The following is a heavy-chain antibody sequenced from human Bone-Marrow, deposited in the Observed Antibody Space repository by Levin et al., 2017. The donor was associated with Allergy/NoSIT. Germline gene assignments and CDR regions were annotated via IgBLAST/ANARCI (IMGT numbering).Heavy chain of an antibody. CDR1: GYTFTGYY. Sequence: ASVKVSCKASGYTFTGYYMHWVRQAPGQGLEWMGRINPNSGGTNYAQKFQGRVTMTRDTSISTAYMELSRLRSDDTAVYYCAVYSPTHNWFDPWGQGTLVTVSS. CDR2: INPNSGGT. V-gene: IGHV1-2*06. J-gene: IGHJ5*02. CDR3: AVYSPTHNWFDP. D-gene: IGHD6-13*01.